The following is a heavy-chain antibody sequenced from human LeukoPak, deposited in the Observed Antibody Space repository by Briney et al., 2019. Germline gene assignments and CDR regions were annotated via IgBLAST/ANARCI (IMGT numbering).Heavy chain of an antibody. CDR1: GFTFSSYG. CDR3: ARVLNYYDSSGYYFSY. V-gene: IGHV3-33*01. J-gene: IGHJ4*02. D-gene: IGHD3-22*01. CDR2: IWYDGSNK. Sequence: GSLRLSCAASGFTFSSYGMHWVRQAPGKGLEWVAVIWYDGSNKYYADSVKGRFTISRDNSKNTLYLQMNSLRAEDTAVYYCARVLNYYDSSGYYFSYWGQGILVTVSS.